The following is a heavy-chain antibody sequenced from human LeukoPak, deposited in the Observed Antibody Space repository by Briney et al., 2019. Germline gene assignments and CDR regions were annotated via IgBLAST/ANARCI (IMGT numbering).Heavy chain of an antibody. D-gene: IGHD3-9*01. V-gene: IGHV4-59*08. J-gene: IGHJ3*02. CDR2: IYYSGST. CDR1: GGSIRSYY. CDR3: ARHGRGHYDILTGYGFGAFDI. Sequence: SETLSLTCTVSGGSIRSYYWSWIRQPPGKGLEWIGYIYYSGSTNYNPSLKSRVTISVDTSKNQFSLKLSSVTAADTAVYYCARHGRGHYDILTGYGFGAFDIWGQGTMVTVS.